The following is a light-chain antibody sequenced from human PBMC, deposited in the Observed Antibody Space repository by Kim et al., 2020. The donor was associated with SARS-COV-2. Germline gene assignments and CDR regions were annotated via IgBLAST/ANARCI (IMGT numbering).Light chain of an antibody. V-gene: IGKV3-15*01. CDR2: DAS. Sequence: SPGGRATLSCRASQTISSYLAWYQQKPGQAPRLLIYDASTRATGIPARFSGSGSGTEFTLTISSLQSEDFAIYYCQQYNDWPPGDTFGQGTKLEI. J-gene: IGKJ2*01. CDR1: QTISSY. CDR3: QQYNDWPPGDT.